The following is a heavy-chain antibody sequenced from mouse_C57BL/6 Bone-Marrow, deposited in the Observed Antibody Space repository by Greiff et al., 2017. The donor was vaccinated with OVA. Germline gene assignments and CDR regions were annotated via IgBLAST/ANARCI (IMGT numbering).Heavy chain of an antibody. CDR1: GYTFTSYW. J-gene: IGHJ4*01. V-gene: IGHV1-7*01. CDR3: ARLGSAVDPYYYAMDY. D-gene: IGHD1-1*01. CDR2: INPSSGYT. Sequence: VKLVESGAELAKPGASVKLSCKASGYTFTSYWMHWVKQRPGQGLDWIGYINPSSGYTKYNQKFKDKATLTADKSSSTAYMQLSSLTYEDSAVYNCARLGSAVDPYYYAMDYWGQRTSVTDSS.